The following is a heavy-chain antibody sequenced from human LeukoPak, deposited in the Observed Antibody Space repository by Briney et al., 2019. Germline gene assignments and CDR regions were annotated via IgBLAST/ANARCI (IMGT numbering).Heavy chain of an antibody. D-gene: IGHD3-10*01. CDR1: GYTFTSYA. CDR2: INAGNGNT. Sequence: ASVKVSCKASGYTFTSYAMHWVRQAPGQRLEWMGWINAGNGNTKYSQKFQGRVTITRDTSASTAYMELSSLRSEDTAVYYCAREFGVHYYGSGSYPSWGQGTLVTVSS. V-gene: IGHV1-3*01. J-gene: IGHJ5*02. CDR3: AREFGVHYYGSGSYPS.